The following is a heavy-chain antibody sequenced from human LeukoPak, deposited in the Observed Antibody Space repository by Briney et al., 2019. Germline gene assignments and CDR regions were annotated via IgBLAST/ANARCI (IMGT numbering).Heavy chain of an antibody. Sequence: SQTLSLTCTVSGGSISSGSYYWSWTRQPPGKGLEWIGYIYYSGSTNYNPSLKSRVTISVDTSKNQFSLKLSSVTAADTAVYYCARVGYFDWSSYFDYWGQGTLVTVSS. D-gene: IGHD3-9*01. V-gene: IGHV4-61*01. CDR2: IYYSGST. CDR1: GGSISSGSYY. J-gene: IGHJ4*02. CDR3: ARVGYFDWSSYFDY.